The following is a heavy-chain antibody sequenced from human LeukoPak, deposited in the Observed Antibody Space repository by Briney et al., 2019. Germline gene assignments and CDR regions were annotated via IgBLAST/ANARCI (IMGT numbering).Heavy chain of an antibody. Sequence: GGSLRLSCAASGFTFSSYGMHWDRQAPGKGLEWVAFIRYDGSNKYYADSVKGRFTISRDNSKNTLYLQMNSLRAEDTAVYYCAKDLTCSSTSCYRGGEDYFDYWGQGTLVTVSS. CDR3: AKDLTCSSTSCYRGGEDYFDY. D-gene: IGHD2-2*02. V-gene: IGHV3-30*02. CDR1: GFTFSSYG. J-gene: IGHJ4*02. CDR2: IRYDGSNK.